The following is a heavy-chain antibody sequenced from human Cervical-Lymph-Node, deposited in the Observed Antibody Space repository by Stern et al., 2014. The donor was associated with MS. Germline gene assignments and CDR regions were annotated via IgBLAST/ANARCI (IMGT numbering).Heavy chain of an antibody. J-gene: IGHJ3*02. CDR1: GFTFSNYA. V-gene: IGHV3-30-3*01. Sequence: DQLVESGGGVVQPGRSLRLSCEASGFTFSNYAIHWVRQAPGKGLQWVAVTSYDGSKKYYAHTVEGRFTISRDNSQNTLFLQMNSLRTEDTAVYYCARVYYYDKSPGALDIWGQGTMVTVSS. CDR3: ARVYYYDKSPGALDI. CDR2: TSYDGSKK. D-gene: IGHD3-22*01.